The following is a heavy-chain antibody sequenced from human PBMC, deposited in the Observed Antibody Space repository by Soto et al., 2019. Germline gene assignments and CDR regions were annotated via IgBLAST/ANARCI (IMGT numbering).Heavy chain of an antibody. J-gene: IGHJ4*02. V-gene: IGHV1-18*01. D-gene: IGHD2-2*01. CDR2: ISGDNDKT. CDR3: VRDHDCSSTSCDFRPGTY. CDR1: GYIFTNFG. Sequence: QVQLVQSGGEVKKPGASVKVSCKTSGYIFTNFGISWVRQAPGQGLEWMGWISGDNDKTNYIQKLQSRVTMTADTSTSTAYMELRSLRSDDTAVYYCVRDHDCSSTSCDFRPGTYWGQGTLVTVSS.